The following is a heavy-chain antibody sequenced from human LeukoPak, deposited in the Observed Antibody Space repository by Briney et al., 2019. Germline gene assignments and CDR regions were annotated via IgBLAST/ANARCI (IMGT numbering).Heavy chain of an antibody. D-gene: IGHD4-17*01. CDR2: IYPGDSDT. Sequence: GESLKISCKGSQYTFTNFWIGWVRQMPGKGLEWMGIIYPGDSDTRYSPSFQGQVTISADKSISTAYLQWSSLKASDTAMYYCARHAYGDYGHHDYWGQGTLVTVSS. J-gene: IGHJ4*02. CDR1: QYTFTNFW. CDR3: ARHAYGDYGHHDY. V-gene: IGHV5-51*01.